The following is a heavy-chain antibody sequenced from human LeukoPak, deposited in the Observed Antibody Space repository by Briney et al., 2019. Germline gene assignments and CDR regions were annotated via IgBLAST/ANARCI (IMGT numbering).Heavy chain of an antibody. CDR3: ARGPPRITGTTRWFDP. D-gene: IGHD1-7*01. J-gene: IGHJ5*02. CDR1: DGSFNGFY. CDR2: INHSGST. Sequence: PSEILSLTCAVYDGSFNGFYWSWIRQPPGKGLEWIGEINHSGSTNYNPSLKSRVTISVDTSKNQFSLKLSSVTAADTAVYYCARGPPRITGTTRWFDPWGQGTLVTVSS. V-gene: IGHV4-34*01.